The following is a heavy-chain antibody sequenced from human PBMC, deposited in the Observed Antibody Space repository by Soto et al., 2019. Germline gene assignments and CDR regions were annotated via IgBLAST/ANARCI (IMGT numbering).Heavy chain of an antibody. Sequence: PSETLSLTCTVSGGSISSGGFYWSWIRQHPGKGLEWIGYIYYSGSTNYNPSLKSRVTISVDTSKNQFSLKLSSVTAADTAVYYCARYSSGWYKYAFDIWGQGTMVTVSS. CDR3: ARYSSGWYKYAFDI. CDR1: GGSISSGGFY. V-gene: IGHV4-61*08. CDR2: IYYSGST. J-gene: IGHJ3*02. D-gene: IGHD6-19*01.